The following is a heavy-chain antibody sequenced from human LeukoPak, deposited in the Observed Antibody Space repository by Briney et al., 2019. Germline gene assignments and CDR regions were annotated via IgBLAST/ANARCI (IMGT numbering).Heavy chain of an antibody. CDR2: IRSDGSDK. CDR3: TREQDREASATVVGDY. V-gene: IGHV3-30*02. CDR1: GFNFRDYG. Sequence: GGSLRLSCAASGFNFRDYGMHWVRRTPGKGLEWVAFIRSDGSDKYYADSVKGRFTISRDNAKNSLFLQMNSLRAEDTAVYYCTREQDREASATVVGDYWGQGTLVTVSS. D-gene: IGHD4-23*01. J-gene: IGHJ4*02.